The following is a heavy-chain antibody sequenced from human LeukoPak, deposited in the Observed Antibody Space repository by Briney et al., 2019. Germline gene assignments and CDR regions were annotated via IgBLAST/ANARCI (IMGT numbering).Heavy chain of an antibody. CDR1: GFTFSRYS. CDR3: AKESTMRVAASLDY. V-gene: IGHV3-21*01. Sequence: GGSLRLSCAASGFTFSRYSMNWVRQAPGKGLEWVSSISSGSSYRYYADSLKGRFTISRDNAKNSVYLQMNSLRSDDTAVYFCAKESTMRVAASLDYWGQGTLVAVSS. D-gene: IGHD6-19*01. CDR2: ISSGSSYR. J-gene: IGHJ4*02.